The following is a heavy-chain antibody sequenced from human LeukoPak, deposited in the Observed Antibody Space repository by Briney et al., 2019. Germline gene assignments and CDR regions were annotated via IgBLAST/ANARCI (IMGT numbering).Heavy chain of an antibody. CDR1: GFTFSADS. Sequence: GGSLRLSCTASGFTFSADSMSWGRQAPGKGLEWVSSFSSSGRFIYYADSVKGRFTISRDNAKKALYLEMNSLRAEDTAVYYCASGPGDGHTHAAFDIWGQGTMVTVSS. J-gene: IGHJ3*02. D-gene: IGHD5-24*01. CDR2: FSSSGRFI. V-gene: IGHV3-21*01. CDR3: ASGPGDGHTHAAFDI.